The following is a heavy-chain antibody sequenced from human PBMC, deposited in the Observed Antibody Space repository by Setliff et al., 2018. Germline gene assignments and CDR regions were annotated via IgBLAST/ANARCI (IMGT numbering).Heavy chain of an antibody. CDR2: ISSTSYTI. J-gene: IGHJ5*02. CDR1: GFTLRTYN. V-gene: IGHV3-48*01. D-gene: IGHD3-3*01. Sequence: GGSLRLSCAAFGFTLRTYNMHWVRHAPGKGLEWVSSISSTSYTIYYADSVKGRFTISRDNAKNSLYLQMSDLRAEDTAVYYCAKDFWSGYVSYLDPWGQGTLVTVSS. CDR3: AKDFWSGYVSYLDP.